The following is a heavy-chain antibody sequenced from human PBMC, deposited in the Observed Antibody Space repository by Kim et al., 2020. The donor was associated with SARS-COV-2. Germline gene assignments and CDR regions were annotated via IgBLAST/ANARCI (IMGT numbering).Heavy chain of an antibody. CDR1: GGSFSGYY. Sequence: ETLSLTCAVYGGSFSGYYWSWIRQPPGKGLEWIGEINHSGSTNYNPSLKSRVTISVDTSKNQFSLKLSSVTAADTAVYYCARGVRYFDWQKHYYYYYGMDVSGQGTTVTVSS. V-gene: IGHV4-34*01. CDR2: INHSGST. J-gene: IGHJ6*02. CDR3: ARGVRYFDWQKHYYYYYGMDV. D-gene: IGHD3-9*01.